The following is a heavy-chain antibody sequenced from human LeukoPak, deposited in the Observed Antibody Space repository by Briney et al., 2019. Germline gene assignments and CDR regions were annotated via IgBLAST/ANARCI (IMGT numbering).Heavy chain of an antibody. CDR1: GYSFTSYW. V-gene: IGHV5-51*01. CDR2: IYPGDSDT. Sequence: GESPKISCKGSGYSFTSYWIGWVRQMPGKGLEWMGIIYPGDSDTRYSPSFQGQVTISADKSISTAYLQWSSLKASDTAMYYCARIAAAGDAVDAFDIWGQGKMVTVSS. CDR3: ARIAAAGDAVDAFDI. D-gene: IGHD6-13*01. J-gene: IGHJ3*02.